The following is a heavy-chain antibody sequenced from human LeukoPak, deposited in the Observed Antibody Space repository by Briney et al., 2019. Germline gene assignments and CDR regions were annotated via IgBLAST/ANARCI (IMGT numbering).Heavy chain of an antibody. D-gene: IGHD3-22*01. V-gene: IGHV4-59*01. CDR1: GGSISSYY. CDR2: ISYSGGT. J-gene: IGHJ5*02. CDR3: AREFYYDSSGLNWFDP. Sequence: SQTLSLTCTVSGGSISSYYWSWIRQPPGEGLEWIGYISYSGGTNYNPSLKSRVTISVDTSKNQFSLKLTSVTAADTAVYYCAREFYYDSSGLNWFDPWGQGTLVTVSS.